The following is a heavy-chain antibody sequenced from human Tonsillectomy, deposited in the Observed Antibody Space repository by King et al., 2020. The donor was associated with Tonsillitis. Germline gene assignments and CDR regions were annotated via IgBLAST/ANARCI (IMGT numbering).Heavy chain of an antibody. CDR1: GFIFGDYS. CDR3: TRVRYSSGWYRVGGPHYFDY. CDR2: IRSKAYGGTT. Sequence: VQLVESGGGLVQPGRSLRLSCTASGFIFGDYSMSWFRQAPGKGPEWVGFIRSKAYGGTTEYAASVKGRFTISRDDSKRIAYLQKNSLKSEDTAVYYCTRVRYSSGWYRVGGPHYFDYWGQGTLVTVSS. V-gene: IGHV3-49*03. J-gene: IGHJ4*02. D-gene: IGHD6-19*01.